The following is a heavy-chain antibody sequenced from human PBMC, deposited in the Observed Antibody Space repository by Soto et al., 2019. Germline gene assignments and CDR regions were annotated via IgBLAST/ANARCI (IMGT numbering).Heavy chain of an antibody. CDR2: IRSKAYGGTT. Sequence: GGSLRLSCTASGFTFGDYAMSWFRQAPGKGLEWVGFIRSKAYGGTTEYAASVKGRFTISRDDSKSIAYLQMNSLKTEDTAVYYCTSGDIVVVPAAFYWGQGTLVTVSS. V-gene: IGHV3-49*03. CDR3: TSGDIVVVPAAFY. J-gene: IGHJ4*02. D-gene: IGHD2-2*01. CDR1: GFTFGDYA.